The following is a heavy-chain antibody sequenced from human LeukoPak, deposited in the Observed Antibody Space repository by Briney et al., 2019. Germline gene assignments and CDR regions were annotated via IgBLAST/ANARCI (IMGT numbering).Heavy chain of an antibody. CDR2: ISRRDDYT. CDR1: GFAFSSYT. D-gene: IGHD3-10*01. CDR3: ANDYRSGSFHDF. J-gene: IGHJ4*02. Sequence: GGSLRLSCAASGFAFSSYTMSWVRQPPGKGLEWVSVISRRDDYTYYADSVKGRFTISRDNSKNTLYLQMNTLRAEDTAVYYCANDYRSGSFHDFWGQGTLVTVSS. V-gene: IGHV3-23*01.